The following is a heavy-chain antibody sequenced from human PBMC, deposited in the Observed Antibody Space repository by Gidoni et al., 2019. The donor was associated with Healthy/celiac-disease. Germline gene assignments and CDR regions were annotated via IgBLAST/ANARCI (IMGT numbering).Heavy chain of an antibody. CDR2: ISSRGSTI. CDR1: GFTFSAYY. CDR3: ARGRAGQRITIFGVVITPGLDY. D-gene: IGHD3-3*01. Sequence: QVQLVESGGGLVKPGGSLRLSCAASGFTFSAYYMSWIRQAPGKGLEWVSYISSRGSTIYYADSVKGRFTISRDNAKNSLYLQMNSLRAEDTAVYYCARGRAGQRITIFGVVITPGLDYWGQGTLVTVSS. V-gene: IGHV3-11*01. J-gene: IGHJ4*02.